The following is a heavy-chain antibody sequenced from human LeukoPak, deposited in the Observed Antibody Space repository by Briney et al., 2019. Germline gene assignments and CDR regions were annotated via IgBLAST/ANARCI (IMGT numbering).Heavy chain of an antibody. V-gene: IGHV3-23*01. J-gene: IGHJ4*02. D-gene: IGHD4-17*01. Sequence: PGGSLRLSCAASGFTFSSYWMSWVRQAPGKGLEWVSAISGSGGSTYYADSVKGRFTISRDNSKNTLYLQMNSLRAEDTAVYYCAKADYGDYEYLGYFDYWGQGTLVTVSS. CDR2: ISGSGGST. CDR3: AKADYGDYEYLGYFDY. CDR1: GFTFSSYW.